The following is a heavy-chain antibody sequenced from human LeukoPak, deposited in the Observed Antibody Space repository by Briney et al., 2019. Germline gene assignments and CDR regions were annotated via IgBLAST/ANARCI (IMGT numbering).Heavy chain of an antibody. V-gene: IGHV4-34*01. CDR1: GGSFSGYY. CDR2: INHSGST. CDR3: ARGQYYGSVGY. J-gene: IGHJ4*02. Sequence: PSETLSLTCAVYGGSFSGYYWSWIRQPPGKGLEWIGEINHSGSTNYNPSLKSRVTISVDTSKNQFSLKLSSVTAADTAVYYCARGQYYGSVGYWGQGTLVTVSS. D-gene: IGHD3-10*01.